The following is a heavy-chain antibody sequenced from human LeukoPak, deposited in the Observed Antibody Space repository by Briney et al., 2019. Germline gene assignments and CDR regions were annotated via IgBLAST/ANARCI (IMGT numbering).Heavy chain of an antibody. CDR3: AKHEAGVTTVTLFDY. D-gene: IGHD4-17*01. J-gene: IGHJ4*02. V-gene: IGHV3-23*01. CDR2: ISGSGGNT. CDR1: GFSFRSYA. Sequence: PGGSLRLSCAASGFSFRSYAMSWVRQAPGKGLEWVSGISGSGGNTYYADSVKGRFTISRDNSKNTLYLQMNSLRAEDTAVYYCAKHEAGVTTVTLFDYWGQGTLVTVSS.